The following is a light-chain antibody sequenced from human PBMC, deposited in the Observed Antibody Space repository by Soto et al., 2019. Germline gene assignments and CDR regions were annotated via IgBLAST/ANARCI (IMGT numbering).Light chain of an antibody. J-gene: IGKJ2*01. CDR2: GAS. CDR1: QSVSSNF. V-gene: IGKV3-20*01. Sequence: EIVLTQSPGTLSLSPGERATLSCRASQSVSSNFLTWYQQKPGQAPRLLIYGASSRATGIPDRFSGSGSGTDFTLTISRLEPEEFAVYYCHQYGSSPYTFGQGTKLEIK. CDR3: HQYGSSPYT.